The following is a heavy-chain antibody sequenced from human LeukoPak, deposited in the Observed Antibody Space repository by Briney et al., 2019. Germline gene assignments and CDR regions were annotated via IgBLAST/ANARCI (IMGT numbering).Heavy chain of an antibody. Sequence: GGSLRLSCGASGFTFSSYAMSWVRQAPGKGLEWVSAISGSGGSTYYANSVKGRFTISRDNSKNTLYLQMNSLRAEDTAVYYCAKNYYGSGSTLDYWGQGTLVTVSS. CDR1: GFTFSSYA. CDR2: ISGSGGST. CDR3: AKNYYGSGSTLDY. D-gene: IGHD3-10*01. V-gene: IGHV3-23*01. J-gene: IGHJ4*02.